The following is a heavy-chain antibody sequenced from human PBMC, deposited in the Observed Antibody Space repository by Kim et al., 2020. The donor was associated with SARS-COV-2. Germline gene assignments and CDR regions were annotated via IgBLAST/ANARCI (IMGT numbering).Heavy chain of an antibody. CDR2: ISYDGSHK. CDR3: AKSFSGSYFGYDY. V-gene: IGHV3-30*18. D-gene: IGHD1-26*01. CDR1: GFTFNTYG. J-gene: IGHJ4*02. Sequence: GGSLRLSCAASGFTFNTYGIHWVRQAPGKGLEWVAVISYDGSHKYYADSVKGRFTISRDNSKNTLYLQMNSLRIEDTAVYYCAKSFSGSYFGYDYWGQGTLLTVSS.